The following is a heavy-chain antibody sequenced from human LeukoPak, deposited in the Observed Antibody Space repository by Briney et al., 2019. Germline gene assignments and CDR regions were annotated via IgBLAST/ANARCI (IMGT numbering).Heavy chain of an antibody. CDR2: INHSGST. J-gene: IGHJ4*02. V-gene: IGHV4-34*01. Sequence: SETLSLTCAVYGGSFSGYYWSWIRQPPGKGLEWIGEINHSGSTNYNPSLKSRVTISVDTSKNQLSLKLSSVTAADTAVYYCAREYNWNYDYWGQGTLVTVSS. D-gene: IGHD1-7*01. CDR3: AREYNWNYDY. CDR1: GGSFSGYY.